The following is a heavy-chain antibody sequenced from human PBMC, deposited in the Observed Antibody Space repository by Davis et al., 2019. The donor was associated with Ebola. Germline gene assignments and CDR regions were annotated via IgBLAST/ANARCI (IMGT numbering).Heavy chain of an antibody. J-gene: IGHJ4*02. CDR2: LSGSGAMT. Sequence: PSETLSLTCAVSGGSISSGGYSWSWVRQAPGKGLEWVSGLSGSGAMTYYADSVRGRFTISRDNYKNTLLLQMYSLRVEDTAVYYCARGLWEEFDQWGQGTPVTVSS. CDR1: GGSISSGGYS. CDR3: ARGLWEEFDQ. D-gene: IGHD1-26*01. V-gene: IGHV3-23*01.